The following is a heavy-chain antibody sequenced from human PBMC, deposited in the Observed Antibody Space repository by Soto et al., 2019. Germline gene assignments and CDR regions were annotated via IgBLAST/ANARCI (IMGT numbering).Heavy chain of an antibody. CDR3: ARSLWFGELH. D-gene: IGHD3-10*01. CDR1: GFSLSTTGVG. CDR2: IYWDNDK. Sequence: QITLKESGPTLVKPTQTLTLTCSFSGFSLSTTGVGVGWIRQSPGKALEWLAIIYWDNDKRYSPSLKSRVTITTDTYKNQVVLTVTNMYPVDTGTYYCARSLWFGELHWGQGALVTVSS. J-gene: IGHJ4*02. V-gene: IGHV2-5*02.